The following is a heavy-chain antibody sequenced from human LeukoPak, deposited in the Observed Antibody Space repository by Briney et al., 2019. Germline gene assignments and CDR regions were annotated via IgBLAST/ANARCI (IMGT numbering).Heavy chain of an antibody. J-gene: IGHJ6*02. CDR1: GFTFSSYA. D-gene: IGHD2-2*01. CDR3: AKKLGYCSSTSYYFFRHYYYGMDV. Sequence: GGSLRLSCAASGFTFSSYAMSWVRQAPGKGLEWVSAISGTGSTTFYADSVKGRFTISRDNSKNTLYLQMNSLRAEDTAVYYCAKKLGYCSSTSYYFFRHYYYGMDVWGQGTTVTVSS. V-gene: IGHV3-23*01. CDR2: ISGTGSTT.